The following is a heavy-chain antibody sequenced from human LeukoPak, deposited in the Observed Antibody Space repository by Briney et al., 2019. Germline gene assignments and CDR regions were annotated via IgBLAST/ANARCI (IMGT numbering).Heavy chain of an antibody. CDR1: GGTFSSYA. CDR2: IIPIFGTA. D-gene: IGHD1-26*01. CDR3: ARGPRIVGATYFDY. Sequence: GASVKVSCKASGGTFSSYAISWVRQAPGQGLEWMGGIIPIFGTANYAQKFQGRVTITADESTNTAYMELSSLRSEDTAVYYCARGPRIVGATYFDYWGQGTLVTVSS. V-gene: IGHV1-69*13. J-gene: IGHJ4*02.